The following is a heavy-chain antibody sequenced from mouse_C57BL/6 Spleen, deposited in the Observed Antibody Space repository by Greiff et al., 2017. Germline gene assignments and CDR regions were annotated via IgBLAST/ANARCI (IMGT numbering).Heavy chain of an antibody. V-gene: IGHV1-82*01. CDR1: GYAFSSSW. Sequence: VQLQQSGPELVKPGASVKISCKASGYAFSSSWMNWVKQRPGKGLEWIGRIYPGDGDTNYNGKFKGKATLTADKSSSPAYMQLSSLTSEDSAVYVCAREKGYASYYFDYWGQGTTLTVSS. D-gene: IGHD3-2*02. CDR3: AREKGYASYYFDY. J-gene: IGHJ2*01. CDR2: IYPGDGDT.